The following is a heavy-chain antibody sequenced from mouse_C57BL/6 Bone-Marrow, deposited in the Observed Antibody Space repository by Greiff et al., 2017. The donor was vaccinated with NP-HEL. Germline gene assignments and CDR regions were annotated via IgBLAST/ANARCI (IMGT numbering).Heavy chain of an antibody. Sequence: VQLQQPGAELVKPGASVKLSCKASGYTFTSYWMHWVKQRPGRGLEWIGRIDPNSGGTKYNENFKSKATLSVDKPSSTAYMQLSSLTAEDSSVCYCARWDSSGSYYLDYWGQGTTLTVSS. CDR3: ARWDSSGSYYLDY. CDR1: GYTFTSYW. J-gene: IGHJ2*01. V-gene: IGHV1-72*01. CDR2: IDPNSGGT. D-gene: IGHD3-2*02.